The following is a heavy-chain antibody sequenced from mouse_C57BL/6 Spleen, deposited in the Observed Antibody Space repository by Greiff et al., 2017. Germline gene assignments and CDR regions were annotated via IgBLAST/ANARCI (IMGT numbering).Heavy chain of an antibody. V-gene: IGHV5-17*01. CDR1: GFTFSDYG. CDR3: ASLAGTRAMDY. J-gene: IGHJ4*01. Sequence: EVQLVESGGGLVKPGGSLKLSCAASGFTFSDYGMHWVRQAPEKGLEWVAYISSGSSTIYYADTVKGRFTISRDNAKNTLFLQMTSLRSEDTAMYYCASLAGTRAMDYWGQGTSVTVSS. D-gene: IGHD4-1*01. CDR2: ISSGSSTI.